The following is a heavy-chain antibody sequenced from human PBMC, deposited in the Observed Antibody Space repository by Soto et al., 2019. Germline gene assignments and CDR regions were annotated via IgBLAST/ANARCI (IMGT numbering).Heavy chain of an antibody. Sequence: QITLKESGPPLVKPTQTLTVTCTFSGFSLSTSGAGVGWIRQSPGKAPEWLALISWKDEKRYNPGLKSRLTTPTYTSNSLVVRTRTDLDPVDTATYFCAHRYGGNYYRWYFDSWGQGTLVTVSS. V-gene: IGHV2-5*01. CDR3: AHRYGGNYYRWYFDS. D-gene: IGHD1-26*01. J-gene: IGHJ4*02. CDR2: ISWKDEK. CDR1: GFSLSTSGAG.